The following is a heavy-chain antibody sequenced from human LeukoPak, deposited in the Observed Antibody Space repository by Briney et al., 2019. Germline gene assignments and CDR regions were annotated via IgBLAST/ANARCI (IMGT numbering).Heavy chain of an antibody. D-gene: IGHD3-3*01. CDR2: ISGSGGST. CDR1: GFTFSSYA. J-gene: IGHJ4*02. V-gene: IGHV3-23*01. Sequence: GSLRLSCAASGFTFSSYAMSWVRQAPGKGLEWVSAISGSGGSTYYADSVKGRFTISRGNSKNTLYLQMNSLRAEDTAVYYCATSIVLRFLEWSSDPFDYWGQGTLVTVSS. CDR3: ATSIVLRFLEWSSDPFDY.